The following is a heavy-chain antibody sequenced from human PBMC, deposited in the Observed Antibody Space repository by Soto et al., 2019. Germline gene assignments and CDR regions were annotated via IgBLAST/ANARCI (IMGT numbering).Heavy chain of an antibody. V-gene: IGHV4-31*03. CDR2: IYYSGST. J-gene: IGHJ4*02. D-gene: IGHD2-21*02. Sequence: QVQLQESGPGLVKPSQTLSLTCTVSGGSISSGGYYCSWIRQHPGKGLEWIGYIYYSGSTYYNPSLKSRVTISVDTSKNQFSLKLSSVTAADTAVYYCARNSYCRGDCFLDYSGQGTLVTVSS. CDR1: GGSISSGGYY. CDR3: ARNSYCRGDCFLDY.